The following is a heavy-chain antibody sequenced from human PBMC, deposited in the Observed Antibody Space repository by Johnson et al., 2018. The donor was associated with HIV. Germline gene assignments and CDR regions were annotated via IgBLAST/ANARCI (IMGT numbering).Heavy chain of an antibody. CDR1: GLTVSHNY. J-gene: IGHJ3*02. Sequence: VQLVESGGGLVQPGGSLRLSCAASGLTVSHNYMSWVRQAPGKGLEWVGFIRSKAYGGTIEYAASVKGRFTISRDDSKSIAYLQMNSLKTEDTAVYYCTTDRVRGEDAFDIWGQGTMVTVSS. CDR2: IRSKAYGGTI. CDR3: TTDRVRGEDAFDI. V-gene: IGHV3-49*04. D-gene: IGHD3-10*01.